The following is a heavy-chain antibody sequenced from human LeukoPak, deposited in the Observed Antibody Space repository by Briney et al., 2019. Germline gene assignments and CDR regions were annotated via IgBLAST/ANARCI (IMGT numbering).Heavy chain of an antibody. CDR2: ISAYNGNT. Sequence: GASVKVSCKXSGYTFTSYGISWVRQTPGQGLEWMGWISAYNGNTNYAQKLQGRVTMTTDTSTSTAYMELRSLRSDDTAVYYCAKMDSAGNFDYWGQGTLVTVSS. J-gene: IGHJ4*02. CDR1: GYTFTSYG. D-gene: IGHD6-13*01. CDR3: AKMDSAGNFDY. V-gene: IGHV1-18*01.